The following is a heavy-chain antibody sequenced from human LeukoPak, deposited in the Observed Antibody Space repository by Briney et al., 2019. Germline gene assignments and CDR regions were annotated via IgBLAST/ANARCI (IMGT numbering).Heavy chain of an antibody. D-gene: IGHD4-17*01. CDR3: ARLAFHRVTTDQITDAYDV. Sequence: GGSLRLSCAASGFTVSNNYMSWVRQPPGKGLEWLSVIYSCGSTDYADSVKGRFTISRDNSRSTLYLQMKSLRAEDTAVYFCARLAFHRVTTDQITDAYDVWGQGTMVTVSS. J-gene: IGHJ3*01. CDR1: GFTVSNNY. V-gene: IGHV3-66*04. CDR2: IYSCGST.